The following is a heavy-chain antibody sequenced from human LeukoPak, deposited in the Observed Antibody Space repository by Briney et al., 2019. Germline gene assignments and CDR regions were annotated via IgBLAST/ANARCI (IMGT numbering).Heavy chain of an antibody. V-gene: IGHV4-59*08. D-gene: IGHD6-19*01. CDR2: IYYSGST. CDR1: GGSISSYY. Sequence: SETLSLTCTVSGGSISSYYWSWIRQPPGKGLEWIGYIYYSGSTNYNPSLKSRVTISVDTSKNQFSLKLSSVTAADTAVYYCARRIAVAGHFDYWGQGTLVTVSS. J-gene: IGHJ4*02. CDR3: ARRIAVAGHFDY.